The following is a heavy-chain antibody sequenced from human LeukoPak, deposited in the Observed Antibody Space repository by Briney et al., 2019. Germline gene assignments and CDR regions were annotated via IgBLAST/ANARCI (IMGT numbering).Heavy chain of an antibody. Sequence: ASVKVSCKASGYTFTNYYMHWVRQAPGQGLEWMGIINPSGGSTSYAQKFQGRVTMTRDTSTSTVYMELSSLRSEDTAVYYCARDRVGEDFWSGYNFYYYGMDVWGQGTTVTVSS. V-gene: IGHV1-46*01. J-gene: IGHJ6*02. CDR3: ARDRVGEDFWSGYNFYYYGMDV. D-gene: IGHD3-3*01. CDR1: GYTFTNYY. CDR2: INPSGGST.